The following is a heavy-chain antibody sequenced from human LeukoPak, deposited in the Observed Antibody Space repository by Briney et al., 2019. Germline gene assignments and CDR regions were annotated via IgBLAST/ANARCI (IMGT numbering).Heavy chain of an antibody. CDR3: AKWGDYDVLTGYYVSDY. V-gene: IGHV3-23*01. Sequence: GGSLRLSCAASGFTLSNYAMSWVGQAPGKGLEWVSAITGSGGNTYYADSVKGRFTISRDNSKNTVFLQMNSLRAEDTAVYYCAKWGDYDVLTGYYVSDYWGQGPLVTVSS. CDR2: ITGSGGNT. J-gene: IGHJ4*02. D-gene: IGHD3-9*01. CDR1: GFTLSNYA.